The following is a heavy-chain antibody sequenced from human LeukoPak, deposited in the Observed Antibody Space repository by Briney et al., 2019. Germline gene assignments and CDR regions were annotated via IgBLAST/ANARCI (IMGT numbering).Heavy chain of an antibody. J-gene: IGHJ4*02. D-gene: IGHD2-2*01. CDR3: ARGWGYCSSTSCYLFDY. CDR1: GFTFSSYS. Sequence: PGGSLRLSCAAPGFTFSSYSMNWVRQAPGKGLEWVSSISSSSSYIYYADSVKGRFTISRDNAKNSLYLQMNSLRAEDTAVYYCARGWGYCSSTSCYLFDYWGQGTLVTVSS. CDR2: ISSSSSYI. V-gene: IGHV3-21*01.